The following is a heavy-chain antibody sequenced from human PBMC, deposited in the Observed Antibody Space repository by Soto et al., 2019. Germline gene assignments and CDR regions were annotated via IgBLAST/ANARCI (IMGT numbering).Heavy chain of an antibody. D-gene: IGHD6-13*01. Sequence: PGGSLRLSCAATGLNFNSYAMHWVRQAPGKGLEWVAIISYDGKYKDYRDSVKGRFTISRDNPKSTLYLQMNSLRIEDTAVYYCANAFTYSSSWFDPWGQGTLVTVSS. J-gene: IGHJ5*02. CDR3: ANAFTYSSSWFDP. CDR1: GLNFNSYA. CDR2: ISYDGKYK. V-gene: IGHV3-30*04.